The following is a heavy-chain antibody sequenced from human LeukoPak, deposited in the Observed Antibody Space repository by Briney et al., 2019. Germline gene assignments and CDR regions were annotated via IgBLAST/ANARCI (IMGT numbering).Heavy chain of an antibody. Sequence: ASVKDSCKVSGYTLTELSMHWVRQAPGKGLEWMGGFDPEDGETIYAQKFQGRVTMTEDTSTDTAYMELSSLRSEDTAVYYCAGGGCSSTSCYTGMDVWGRGTTVTVSS. V-gene: IGHV1-24*01. D-gene: IGHD2-2*02. CDR2: FDPEDGET. CDR1: GYTLTELS. CDR3: AGGGCSSTSCYTGMDV. J-gene: IGHJ6*04.